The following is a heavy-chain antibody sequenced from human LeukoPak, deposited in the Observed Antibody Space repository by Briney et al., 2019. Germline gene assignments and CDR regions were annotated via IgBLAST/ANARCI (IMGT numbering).Heavy chain of an antibody. Sequence: GGSLRLSCAASGFIVSSNYVSWVRQAPGKGLEWVSSIYRGGSTYYADSVKGRYTISRHNPNTLCLQMNSLKTEDTAVYYCARIRLDYSETRIDSFDIWGQGTMVTVSS. CDR1: GFIVSSNY. D-gene: IGHD3-22*01. J-gene: IGHJ3*02. V-gene: IGHV3-53*04. CDR2: IYRGGST. CDR3: ARIRLDYSETRIDSFDI.